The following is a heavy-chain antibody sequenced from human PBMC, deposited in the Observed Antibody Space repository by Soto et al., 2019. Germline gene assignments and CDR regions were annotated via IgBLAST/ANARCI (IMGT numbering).Heavy chain of an antibody. V-gene: IGHV3-74*01. D-gene: IGHD6-13*01. J-gene: IGHJ6*02. CDR2: INSDGSST. CDR1: GFTFSSYW. Sequence: GGSLRLSCAASGFTFSSYWMHWVRQAPGKGLVWVSRINSDGSSTSYADSVKGRFTISRDNAKNTLYLQMNSLRAEDTAVYYCARWQQLAPQSTYYYYGMDVWGQGTTVTVSS. CDR3: ARWQQLAPQSTYYYYGMDV.